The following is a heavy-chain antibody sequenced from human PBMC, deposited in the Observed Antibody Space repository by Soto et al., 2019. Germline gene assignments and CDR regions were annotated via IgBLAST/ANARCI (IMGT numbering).Heavy chain of an antibody. Sequence: GGSLRLSCAASGFTFSSYAMSWVRQAPGKGLEWVSAISGSGGSTYYADSVKGRFTISRDNSKNTLYLQMNSLRAEDTAVYYCAKGGLRPGYYYYYYGMDVWGQGTTVTVSS. J-gene: IGHJ6*02. CDR1: GFTFSSYA. CDR3: AKGGLRPGYYYYYYGMDV. CDR2: ISGSGGST. V-gene: IGHV3-23*01. D-gene: IGHD1-1*01.